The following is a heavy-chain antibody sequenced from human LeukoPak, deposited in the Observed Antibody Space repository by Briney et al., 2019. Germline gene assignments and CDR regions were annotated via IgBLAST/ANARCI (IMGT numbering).Heavy chain of an antibody. V-gene: IGHV1-2*02. CDR2: INPNSGGT. D-gene: IGHD5-12*01. CDR1: GYTFITYY. CDR3: ARLRSGYDSRDY. J-gene: IGHJ4*02. Sequence: ASVKVSCKSSGYTFITYYFHWVRQAPGQGLEWMGWINPNSGGTNYAQKFQGRVTMTRDTSISTAYMEVSRLRSDDTAVYYCARLRSGYDSRDYWGQGTLVTVSS.